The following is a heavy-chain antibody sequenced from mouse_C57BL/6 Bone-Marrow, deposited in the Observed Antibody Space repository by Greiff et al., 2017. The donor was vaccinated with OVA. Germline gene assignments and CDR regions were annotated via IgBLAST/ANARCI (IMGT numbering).Heavy chain of an antibody. J-gene: IGHJ4*01. Sequence: QVQLQQPGAELVKPGASVKLSCKASGYTFTSYWMQWVKQRPGQGLEWIGEIDPSDSYTNYNQKFKGKATLTVDTSSSPAYMQLSSLTSEDSAVYYCARSADGYYAMDYWGQGTSVTVSS. CDR2: IDPSDSYT. CDR3: ARSADGYYAMDY. V-gene: IGHV1-50*01. D-gene: IGHD2-3*01. CDR1: GYTFTSYW.